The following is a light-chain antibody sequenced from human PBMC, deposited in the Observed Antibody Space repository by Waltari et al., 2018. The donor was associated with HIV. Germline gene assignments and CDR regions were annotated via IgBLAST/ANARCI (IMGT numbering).Light chain of an antibody. Sequence: SYELTQPPSVSVSPGQTASITCSGDKLGDKYACWYQQKPGQSPVLVIYQDSKRPSGIPELFSGSNSGNTATLTISGTQAMDEADYYCQAWDSSTGEVVFGGGTKLTVL. CDR2: QDS. V-gene: IGLV3-1*01. CDR3: QAWDSSTGEVV. CDR1: KLGDKY. J-gene: IGLJ2*01.